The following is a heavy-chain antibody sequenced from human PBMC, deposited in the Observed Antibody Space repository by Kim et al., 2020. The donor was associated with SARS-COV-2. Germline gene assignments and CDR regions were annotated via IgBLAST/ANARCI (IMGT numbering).Heavy chain of an antibody. D-gene: IGHD4-17*01. CDR2: T. CDR3: ARDDGDYAIFDY. Sequence: TNYAQNVQGRVTRTIDTSTNTAYMELRSLRSDDTAIYYCARDDGDYAIFDYWGQGTLVTVSS. J-gene: IGHJ4*02. V-gene: IGHV1-18*01.